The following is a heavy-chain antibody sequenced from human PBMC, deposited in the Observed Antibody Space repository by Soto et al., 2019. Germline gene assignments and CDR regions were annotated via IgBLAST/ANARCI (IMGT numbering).Heavy chain of an antibody. CDR1: GFTFSTVA. J-gene: IGHJ4*02. CDR2: TSITGAST. CDR3: AKGEGWVLGPGDS. D-gene: IGHD1-26*01. Sequence: EVHLLESGGGLVQRGGSLRLSCAASGFTFSTVAMNWFRQAPGKGLEWVSSTSITGASTYYADSVRGRFTLSRDNSRNTLYLQMNSLTVDDTAVYYCAKGEGWVLGPGDSWGQGTLVTVSS. V-gene: IGHV3-23*01.